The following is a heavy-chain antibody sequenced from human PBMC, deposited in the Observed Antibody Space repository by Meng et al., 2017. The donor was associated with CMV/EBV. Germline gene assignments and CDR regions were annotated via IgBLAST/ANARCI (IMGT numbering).Heavy chain of an antibody. D-gene: IGHD2-2*01. J-gene: IGHJ4*02. CDR2: IYYSGST. CDR1: GGSISSYY. V-gene: IGHV4-59*01. CDR3: ARAVVVPAAIDY. Sequence: GSLRLSCTVSGGSISSYYWSWTRQPPGKGLEWIGYIYYSGSTNYNPSLKSRVTISVDTSKNQFSLKLSSVTAADTAVYYCARAVVVPAAIDYWGQGTPVTVSS.